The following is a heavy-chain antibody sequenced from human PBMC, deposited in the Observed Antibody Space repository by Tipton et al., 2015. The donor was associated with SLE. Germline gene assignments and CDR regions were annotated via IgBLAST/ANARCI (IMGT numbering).Heavy chain of an antibody. CDR2: IKQDGSEK. CDR3: ARDVTMVQGVEEWFDT. J-gene: IGHJ5*02. CDR1: GFTFSYYW. V-gene: IGHV3-7*01. D-gene: IGHD3-10*01. Sequence: SLRLACAASGFTFSYYWMSWVRQSPGKGLEWVASIKQDGSEKYYVDSVRGRFTNSRDNAQNSLTLQMNSLRAEDTAVYYCARDVTMVQGVEEWFDTWGQGILVTVSS.